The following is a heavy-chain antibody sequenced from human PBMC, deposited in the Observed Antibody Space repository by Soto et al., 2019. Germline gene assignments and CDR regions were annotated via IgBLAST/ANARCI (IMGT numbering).Heavy chain of an antibody. J-gene: IGHJ4*02. D-gene: IGHD4-17*01. V-gene: IGHV3-7*03. CDR2: IKQDGSEE. Sequence: GGSLRLSCAASGFTFNTDWMTWVRQAPGRGLEWVANIKQDGSEEYSVDSVKGRFTVSRDNAKNSVYLQMNSLSAEDTAVYYCARHRDYNLDYWGQGTLVTVSS. CDR3: ARHRDYNLDY. CDR1: GFTFNTDW.